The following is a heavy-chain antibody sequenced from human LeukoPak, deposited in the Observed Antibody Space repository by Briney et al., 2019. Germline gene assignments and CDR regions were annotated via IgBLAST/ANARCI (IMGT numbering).Heavy chain of an antibody. CDR3: AKDFISGIVGATSASDY. J-gene: IGHJ4*02. CDR1: GFTFSSSA. D-gene: IGHD1-26*01. CDR2: ISGSGGST. V-gene: IGHV3-23*01. Sequence: GGSLRLSCAASGFTFSSSAMSWVRQAPVKGLEWVSAISGSGGSTYYADSVKGRFTISRDNSKNTLYLQMNSLRAEDTAVYYCAKDFISGIVGATSASDYWGQGTLVTVSS.